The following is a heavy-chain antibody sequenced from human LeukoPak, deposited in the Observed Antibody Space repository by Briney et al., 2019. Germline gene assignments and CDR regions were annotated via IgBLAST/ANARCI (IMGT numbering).Heavy chain of an antibody. V-gene: IGHV4-39*01. J-gene: IGHJ4*02. CDR1: GGSISSSSYS. CDR2: IYYSGST. CDR3: ARRHDFWKYFDY. Sequence: PSETLSLTCTVSGGSISSSSYSWGWIRQPPGKGLEWIGSIYYSGSTYYNPSLKSRVTISVDTSKNQFSLKLSSVTAAGTAVYYCARRHDFWKYFDYWGQGTLVTVSS. D-gene: IGHD3-3*01.